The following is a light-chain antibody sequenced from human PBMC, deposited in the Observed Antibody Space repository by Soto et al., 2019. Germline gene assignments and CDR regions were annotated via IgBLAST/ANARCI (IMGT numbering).Light chain of an antibody. CDR1: SSDVGGYNY. V-gene: IGLV2-8*01. CDR2: EVS. Sequence: QSALTQPPSASGSPGQSVTISCTGTSSDVGGYNYVSWYQQYPGKVPKLMIYEVSKRPSGVPDRFSGSKSGNTASLTVSGLQAEDEADYYCCSYAGSRVFGTGTKVTVL. CDR3: CSYAGSRV. J-gene: IGLJ1*01.